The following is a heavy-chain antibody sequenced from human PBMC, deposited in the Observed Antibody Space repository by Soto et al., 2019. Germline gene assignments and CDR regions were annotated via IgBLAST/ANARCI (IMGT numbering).Heavy chain of an antibody. Sequence: GASVKVSCKASGYTFTSYGISWVRQAPGQGLEWMGWISAYNGNTNYAQKLQGRVTMTTDTSTSTAYMELRSLRSDDTAVYYCAGVVWSGYPPLNWFDPWGQGTLVTVSS. CDR1: GYTFTSYG. CDR3: AGVVWSGYPPLNWFDP. D-gene: IGHD3-3*01. J-gene: IGHJ5*02. V-gene: IGHV1-18*01. CDR2: ISAYNGNT.